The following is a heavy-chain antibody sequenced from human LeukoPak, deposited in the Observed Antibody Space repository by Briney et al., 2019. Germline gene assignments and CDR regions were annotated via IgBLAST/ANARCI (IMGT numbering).Heavy chain of an antibody. CDR2: IYPSDSDS. CDR3: ARLPSGMTTYYYYMDV. CDR1: GYSLTSYW. D-gene: IGHD4-11*01. Sequence: GESLKISCKASGYSLTSYWIAWLRQMPGKGLECMGIIYPSDSDSRYSPSFQGQITMSADKSISTAYLQWSSLKASDTAIYYCARLPSGMTTYYYYMDVWGKGTTVTVSS. V-gene: IGHV5-51*01. J-gene: IGHJ6*03.